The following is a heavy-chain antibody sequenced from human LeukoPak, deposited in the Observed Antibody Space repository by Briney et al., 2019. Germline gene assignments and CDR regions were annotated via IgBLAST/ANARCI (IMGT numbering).Heavy chain of an antibody. CDR2: IYTSGST. J-gene: IGHJ4*02. CDR1: GGSISSGSYY. D-gene: IGHD3/OR15-3a*01. V-gene: IGHV4-61*02. CDR3: ARQTGSGLFILP. Sequence: SETLSLTCTVSGGSISSGSYYWSWIRQPAGKGLEWIGRIYTSGSTNYNPSLKSRVTISVDTSKNQFSLRLTSVTAADTAVYHCARQTGSGLFILPGGQGTLVTVSS.